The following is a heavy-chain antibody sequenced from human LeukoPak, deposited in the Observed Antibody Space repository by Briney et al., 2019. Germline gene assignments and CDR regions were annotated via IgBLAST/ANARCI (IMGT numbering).Heavy chain of an antibody. J-gene: IGHJ4*02. Sequence: GGSLRLSCAASGITFSNYAMSWVRQAPGKGLEWVSVISGSGGAIFYADSVKGRFTISRDNSKNTLYLQMNSLRAEDTAVYFCAIMDGHCSGGHCYKYFDYWGQGTLVTVSS. CDR1: GITFSNYA. CDR3: AIMDGHCSGGHCYKYFDY. CDR2: ISGSGGAI. D-gene: IGHD2-21*01. V-gene: IGHV3-23*01.